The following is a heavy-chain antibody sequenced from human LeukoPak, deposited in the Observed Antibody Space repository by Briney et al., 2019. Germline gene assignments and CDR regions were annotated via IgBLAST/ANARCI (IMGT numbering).Heavy chain of an antibody. CDR2: ISAGGDRT. V-gene: IGHV3-23*01. D-gene: IGHD6-19*01. J-gene: IGHJ4*02. CDR3: AKDARRSSGWWFFDH. Sequence: PGGSLRLYCAASGFAVSSLDMGWVRQAPRKGLEWVSAISAGGDRTYYADSVRGRFTLSRDKSKNTLYLQMNSLRAEDTAVYYCAKDARRSSGWWFFDHWGQGTLVTVSS. CDR1: GFAVSSLD.